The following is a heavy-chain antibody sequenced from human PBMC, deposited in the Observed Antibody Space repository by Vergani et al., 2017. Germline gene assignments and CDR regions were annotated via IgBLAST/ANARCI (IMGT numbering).Heavy chain of an antibody. CDR2: VDPEDGET. J-gene: IGHJ6*02. CDR3: ATQNTVTRGGMDV. Sequence: EVQLVQSGAEVKKPGATMKISRKVSGYTFPDHYMHWVTQAPGKGLEWMGLVDPEDGETIYAEKFKGRVTIAADTSTDTSHLELSSLRSEDTAVYYCATQNTVTRGGMDVWGQGTTVIVSS. D-gene: IGHD4-17*01. V-gene: IGHV1-69-2*01. CDR1: GYTFPDHY.